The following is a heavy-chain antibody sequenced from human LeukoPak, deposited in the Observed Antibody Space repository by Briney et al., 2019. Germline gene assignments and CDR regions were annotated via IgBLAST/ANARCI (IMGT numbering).Heavy chain of an antibody. CDR3: AKGSDTAMVTDYYYYMDV. Sequence: GGSLRLSCAGSGFTFRNYAMRWVRQAPGKGLEWVSAISGSGGSTYYADSVKGRFTISRDNSKNTLYLQMNSLRAEDTAVYYCAKGSDTAMVTDYYYYMDVWGKGTTVTVSS. CDR2: ISGSGGST. CDR1: GFTFRNYA. J-gene: IGHJ6*03. V-gene: IGHV3-23*01. D-gene: IGHD5-18*01.